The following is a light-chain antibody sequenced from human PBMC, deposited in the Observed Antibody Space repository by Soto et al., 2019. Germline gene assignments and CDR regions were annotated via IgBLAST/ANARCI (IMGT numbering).Light chain of an antibody. V-gene: IGLV2-14*01. J-gene: IGLJ1*01. Sequence: QSALALPASVSGSPGQSITISCTGTSSDVGGYNYVSWYQQHPGKAPKLMIYEVSNRPSGVSNRFSGSKSGNTASLTISGLQAEDEADYYCSSYTSRRTLGVLGTGNKVTVL. CDR1: SSDVGGYNY. CDR2: EVS. CDR3: SSYTSRRTLGV.